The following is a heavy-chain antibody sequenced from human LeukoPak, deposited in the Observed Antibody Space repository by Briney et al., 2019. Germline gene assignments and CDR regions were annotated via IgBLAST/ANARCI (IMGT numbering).Heavy chain of an antibody. CDR2: IYYSGST. D-gene: IGHD4-23*01. CDR1: GGSISSHY. V-gene: IGHV4-59*11. J-gene: IGHJ3*02. CDR3: ARDTTVVTPGRSDVFDI. Sequence: SETLSLTCTVSGGSISSHYWNWIRQPPGKGLEWIGYIYYSGSTNYNPSLKSRVTISVDTSKNQFSLKLSSVTAADTAVYYCARDTTVVTPGRSDVFDIWGQGTMVTVSS.